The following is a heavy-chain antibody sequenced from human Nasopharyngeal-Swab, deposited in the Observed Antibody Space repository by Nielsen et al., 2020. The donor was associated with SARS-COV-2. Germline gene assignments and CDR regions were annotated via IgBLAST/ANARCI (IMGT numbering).Heavy chain of an antibody. V-gene: IGHV5-51*01. CDR3: ARRAARDGFNYEVDP. CDR2: VYPGNSEV. J-gene: IGHJ5*02. CDR1: GYSFVSHW. D-gene: IGHD5-24*01. Sequence: GESLKISCMASGYSFVSHWIGWVRQKPGKGLEWMGMVYPGNSEVAYSPSFQGQVTISADKSINTAYLQWRSLKASDTALYFCARRAARDGFNYEVDPWGQGTLVTVSS.